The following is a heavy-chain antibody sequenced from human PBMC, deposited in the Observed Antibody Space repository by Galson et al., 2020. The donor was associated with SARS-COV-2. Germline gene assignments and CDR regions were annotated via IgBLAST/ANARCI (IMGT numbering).Heavy chain of an antibody. D-gene: IGHD3-16*02. CDR1: GFTFSNAW. CDR3: TTDRDYDYVWGSYRYFDY. CDR2: IKSKTDGGTT. V-gene: IGHV3-15*01. Sequence: LSLTCAASGFTFSNAWMSWVRQAPGKGLEWVGRIKSKTDGGTTDYAAPVKGRFTISRDDSKNTLYLQMNSLKTEDTAVYYCTTDRDYDYVWGSYRYFDYWGQGTLVTVSS. J-gene: IGHJ4*02.